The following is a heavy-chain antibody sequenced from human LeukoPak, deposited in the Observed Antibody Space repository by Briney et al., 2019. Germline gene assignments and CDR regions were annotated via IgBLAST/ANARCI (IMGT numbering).Heavy chain of an antibody. J-gene: IGHJ3*02. CDR1: GGSISSYY. V-gene: IGHV4-4*07. D-gene: IGHD6-13*01. CDR2: IYTSGST. Sequence: SETLSLTCTVSGGSISSYYWSWIRQPAGKGLEWIGRIYTSGSTNYNPSLKSRVTMSVDTSKNQFSLKLSSVTAADTAVYYCARGYSSSWLISGSAFDIWGQGTMVTVSS. CDR3: ARGYSSSWLISGSAFDI.